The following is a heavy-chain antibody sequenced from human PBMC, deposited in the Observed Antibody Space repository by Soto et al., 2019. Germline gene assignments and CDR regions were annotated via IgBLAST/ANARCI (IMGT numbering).Heavy chain of an antibody. V-gene: IGHV3-7*01. J-gene: IGHJ5*02. D-gene: IGHD2-21*01. Sequence: GGSLRLSCAASGFTFSSYWMSWVRQAPGKGLEWVANIKQDGSEKYYVDSVKGRFTISGDNAKNSLYLQMNSLRAEDTAVYYCARVLGVGWFDPWGQGTLVTVSS. CDR3: ARVLGVGWFDP. CDR2: IKQDGSEK. CDR1: GFTFSSYW.